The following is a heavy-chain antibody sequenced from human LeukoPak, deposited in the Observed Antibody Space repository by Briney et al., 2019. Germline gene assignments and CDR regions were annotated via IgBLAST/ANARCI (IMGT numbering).Heavy chain of an antibody. CDR3: ARELAVAGTQDYYYYYGMDV. V-gene: IGHV4-59*12. J-gene: IGHJ6*02. D-gene: IGHD6-19*01. CDR1: GGSISSYY. CDR2: IYYSGST. Sequence: NSSETLSLTCTVSGGSISSYYWSWIRQPPGKGLEWIGYIYYSGSTNYNPSLKSRVTISVDTSKNQFSLKLSSVTAADTAVYYCARELAVAGTQDYYYYYGMDVWGQGTTVTASS.